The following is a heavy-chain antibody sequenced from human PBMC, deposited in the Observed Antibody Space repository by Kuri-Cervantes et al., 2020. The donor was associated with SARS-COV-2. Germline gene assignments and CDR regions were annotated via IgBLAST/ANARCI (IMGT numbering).Heavy chain of an antibody. J-gene: IGHJ6*03. CDR1: GGSISSSSYY. D-gene: IGHD1-26*01. V-gene: IGHV4-39*07. CDR3: ARLHGWGFYYYMDV. CDR2: IYTSGST. Sequence: ESLKISCTVSGGSISSSSYYWGWIRQPPGRGLEWIGRIYTSGSTNYNPSLKSRVTISVDTSKNQFSLKLSSVTAADTAVYYCARLHGWGFYYYMDVWGKGTTVTVSS.